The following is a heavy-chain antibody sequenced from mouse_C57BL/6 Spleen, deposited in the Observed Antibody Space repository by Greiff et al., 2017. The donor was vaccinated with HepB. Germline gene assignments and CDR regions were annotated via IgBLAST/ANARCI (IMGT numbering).Heavy chain of an antibody. D-gene: IGHD2-3*01. CDR3: ARSPVYDGYYVDY. CDR2: INPSSGYT. CDR1: GYTFTSYT. J-gene: IGHJ2*01. Sequence: VQLQQSGAELARPGASVKMSCKASGYTFTSYTMHWVKQRPGQGLEWIGYINPSSGYTKYNQKFKDKATLTADKYSSTAYMQLSSLTSEDSAVYYCARSPVYDGYYVDYWGQGTTLTVSS. V-gene: IGHV1-4*01.